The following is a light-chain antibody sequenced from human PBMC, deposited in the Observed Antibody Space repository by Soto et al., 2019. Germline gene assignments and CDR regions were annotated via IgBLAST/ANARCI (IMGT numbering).Light chain of an antibody. J-gene: IGKJ5*01. CDR2: GTS. V-gene: IGKV3-20*01. CDR3: QQYGSPIT. Sequence: EIVLTQSPGTLSLSPGERATLPCRASQSVKSSYLAWYQHKPGQAPRLLIYGTSSRATGIPDRFSGSGSGTDFTLTISRLEPEDFVVYYCQQYGSPITFGQGTRLE. CDR1: QSVKSSY.